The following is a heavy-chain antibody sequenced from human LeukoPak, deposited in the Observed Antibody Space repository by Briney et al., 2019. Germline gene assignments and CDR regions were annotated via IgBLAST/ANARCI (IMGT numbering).Heavy chain of an antibody. CDR2: INPNSGGT. D-gene: IGHD3-3*01. V-gene: IGHV1-2*02. CDR3: ARSDLWSGRTGAFDI. CDR1: GYTFTGYY. J-gene: IGHJ3*02. Sequence: ASVKVSCKASGYTFTGYYMHWVRQAPGQGLEWMGWINPNSGGTNYAQKFQGRVTMTRDTSISTAYMELSRLRSDDTAVYYCARSDLWSGRTGAFDIWGQGTMVTVSS.